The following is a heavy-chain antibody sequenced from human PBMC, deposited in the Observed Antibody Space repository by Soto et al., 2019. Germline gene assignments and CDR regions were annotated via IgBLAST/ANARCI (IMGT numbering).Heavy chain of an antibody. CDR3: AKGGAAARSVSYGMDV. V-gene: IGHV3-30*18. CDR1: GFTFRSYG. CDR2: ILYDGSNK. J-gene: IGHJ6*02. D-gene: IGHD6-13*01. Sequence: QVQLVESGGGVAQPGRSLRLSCAVSGFTFRSYGMHWVRQAPGKGLEWVAGILYDGSNKYYGDSVKGRFTTSRDNSKNTLHLQMNSLRTEDTAVYYCAKGGAAARSVSYGMDVWGQGTTVTVSS.